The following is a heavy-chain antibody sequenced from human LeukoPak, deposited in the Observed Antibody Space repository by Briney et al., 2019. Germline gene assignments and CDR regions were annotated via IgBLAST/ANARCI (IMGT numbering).Heavy chain of an antibody. Sequence: PSETLSLTCTVSGGSISTENYCWGWIRQPSGKGLEWIGSVYYGGSTQYKPSLQSRVTISIDTSKNQFSLKLSSVTAADTAVYYCARVGDYYYYYYMDVWGKGTTVTVSS. D-gene: IGHD3-16*01. V-gene: IGHV4-39*01. CDR2: VYYGGST. CDR1: GGSISTENYC. CDR3: ARVGDYYYYYYMDV. J-gene: IGHJ6*03.